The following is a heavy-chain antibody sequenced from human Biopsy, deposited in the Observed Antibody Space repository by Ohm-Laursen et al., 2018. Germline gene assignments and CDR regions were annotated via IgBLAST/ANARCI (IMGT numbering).Heavy chain of an antibody. CDR3: ARRGSGGRSFDH. J-gene: IGHJ4*02. CDR2: ISDSGST. CDR1: GGSISSFY. Sequence: TLSFTCAVSGGSISSFYWTWIRQPPGKGPEWIGDISDSGSTNYKPSLKSRVIISVDTSKNQFSLNLSSVTAADTAVYYCARRGSGGRSFDHWGQGTLVTVSS. D-gene: IGHD2-15*01. V-gene: IGHV4-59*08.